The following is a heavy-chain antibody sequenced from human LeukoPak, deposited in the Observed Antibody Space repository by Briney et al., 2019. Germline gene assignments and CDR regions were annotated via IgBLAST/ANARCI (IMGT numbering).Heavy chain of an antibody. CDR3: ARQFAGSYPNFDY. Sequence: PSETLSLTCTVSGGSISSSSHYWGWIRQSPGKGLEWIGSINCSGSTYYNPSLKSRITISVETSKNQFSLKLSSVTAADTAVFYCARQFAGSYPNFDYWGQGTLVTVSS. CDR1: GGSISSSSHY. CDR2: INCSGST. V-gene: IGHV4-39*01. J-gene: IGHJ4*02. D-gene: IGHD1-26*01.